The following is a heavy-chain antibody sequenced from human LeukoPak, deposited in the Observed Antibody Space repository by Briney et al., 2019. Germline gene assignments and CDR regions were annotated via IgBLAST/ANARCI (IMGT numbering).Heavy chain of an antibody. V-gene: IGHV3-21*01. CDR3: ARGGRWELIPTAYDY. CDR2: ISSSSSYI. Sequence: GGSLRLSCAASGFTFSSYWINWVRQAPGKGLEWVSSISSSSSYIYYADSVKGRFTISRDNAKNSLYLQMNSLRAEDTAVYYCARGGRWELIPTAYDYWGQGTLVTVSS. CDR1: GFTFSSYW. D-gene: IGHD1-26*01. J-gene: IGHJ4*02.